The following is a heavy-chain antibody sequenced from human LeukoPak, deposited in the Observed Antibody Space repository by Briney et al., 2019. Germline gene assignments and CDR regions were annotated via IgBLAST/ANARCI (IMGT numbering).Heavy chain of an antibody. Sequence: PGGSLRLSCAASGFAFSDYFMSWIRQAPGKGLEWVSYISRTSDYTNYADSVKGRFTISRDNSKNTLYLQMGSLRAEDMAVYYCARGYCSGGSCSFLYWFDPWGQGTLVTVSS. J-gene: IGHJ5*02. CDR1: GFAFSDYF. D-gene: IGHD2-15*01. V-gene: IGHV3-11*06. CDR2: ISRTSDYT. CDR3: ARGYCSGGSCSFLYWFDP.